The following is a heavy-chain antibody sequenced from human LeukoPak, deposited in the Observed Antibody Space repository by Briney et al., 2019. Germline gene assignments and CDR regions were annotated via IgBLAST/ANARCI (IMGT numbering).Heavy chain of an antibody. CDR3: ARGRYSSTWVSFDY. CDR1: GLTFSSSA. D-gene: IGHD6-13*01. J-gene: IGHJ4*02. V-gene: IGHV3-30*04. CDR2: ISYDGTDK. Sequence: GESLKISCAASGLTFSSSAMHWVRQAPGKGLQWVAVISYDGTDKYTADSVKGRFTISRDNSKNTVYLQMNSLRAEDTAVYYCARGRYSSTWVSFDYWGQGTLVTVSS.